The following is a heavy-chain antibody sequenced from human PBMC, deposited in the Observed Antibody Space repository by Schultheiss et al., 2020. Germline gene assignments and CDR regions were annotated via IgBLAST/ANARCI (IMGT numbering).Heavy chain of an antibody. J-gene: IGHJ3*01. CDR2: LYAGGAT. CDR3: VKYLREFSGGTYYGHAFDV. CDR1: GFTFSGHA. D-gene: IGHD2-15*01. V-gene: IGHV3-53*01. Sequence: GESLKISCSASGFTFSGHAMHWVRQAPGKGLEWVSVLYAGGATFYADSVKGRFIISRDSSKNTLFLEMSSLRVEDTAVYYCVKYLREFSGGTYYGHAFDVWGQGTMVTVSS.